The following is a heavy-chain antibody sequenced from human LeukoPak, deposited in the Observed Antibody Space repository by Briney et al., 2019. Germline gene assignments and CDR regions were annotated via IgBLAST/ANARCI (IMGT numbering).Heavy chain of an antibody. CDR3: ARFSCSSTSCPNWFDP. D-gene: IGHD2-2*01. J-gene: IGHJ5*02. Sequence: PSETLSLTCTVSGGSISSYYWSWIRQPPGKGLEWIGYIYYSGSTYYNPSLKSRVTISVDTSKNQFSLKLSSVTAADTAVYYCARFSCSSTSCPNWFDPWGQGTLVTVSS. CDR1: GGSISSYY. CDR2: IYYSGST. V-gene: IGHV4-59*06.